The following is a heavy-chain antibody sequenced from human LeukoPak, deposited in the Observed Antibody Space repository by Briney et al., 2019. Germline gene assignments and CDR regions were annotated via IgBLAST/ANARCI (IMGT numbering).Heavy chain of an antibody. Sequence: KPSETLSLTCTVSGGSISSYYWSWIRQPPGKGLEWIGYIYTSGSTNYNPSLKSRVTISVDTSKNQFSLKLSSVTAADTAVYYCAVVRGVQAAFDYWGQGTLVTVSS. J-gene: IGHJ4*02. V-gene: IGHV4-4*09. CDR1: GGSISSYY. CDR3: AVVRGVQAAFDY. CDR2: IYTSGST. D-gene: IGHD3-10*01.